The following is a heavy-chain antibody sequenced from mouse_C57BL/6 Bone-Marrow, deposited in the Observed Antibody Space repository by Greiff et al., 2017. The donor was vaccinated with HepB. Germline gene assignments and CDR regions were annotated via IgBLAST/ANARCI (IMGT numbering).Heavy chain of an antibody. Sequence: EVQLQQSGGDLVKPGGSLKLSCAASGFTFSSYGMSWVRQTPDKRLEWVATISSGGSYTYYPDSVKGRFTISRDNAKNTLYLQMSSLKSEDTAMYYCARQDLLGFAYWGQGTLVTVSA. J-gene: IGHJ3*01. V-gene: IGHV5-6*01. CDR2: ISSGGSYT. CDR3: ARQDLLGFAY. CDR1: GFTFSSYG.